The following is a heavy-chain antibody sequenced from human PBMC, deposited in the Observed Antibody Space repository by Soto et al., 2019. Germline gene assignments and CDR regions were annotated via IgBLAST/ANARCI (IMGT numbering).Heavy chain of an antibody. J-gene: IGHJ6*03. Sequence: ASVKVSCKVSGYTLTELSMHWVRQAPGKGLEWIGGFDPEDGETIYAQKFQGRVTMTEDTSTDTAYMELSSLRSEDTAVYYCATGGITGTSYYYYYYMDVWGKGTTVTVSS. CDR2: FDPEDGET. CDR1: GYTLTELS. CDR3: ATGGITGTSYYYYYYMDV. V-gene: IGHV1-24*01. D-gene: IGHD1-7*01.